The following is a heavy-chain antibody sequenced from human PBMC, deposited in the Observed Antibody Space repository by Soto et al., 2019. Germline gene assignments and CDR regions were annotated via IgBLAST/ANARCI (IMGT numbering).Heavy chain of an antibody. CDR2: ISYDGSNK. CDR3: AKDHMDGYKYYFDS. CDR1: GFTFSSYD. V-gene: IGHV3-30*18. J-gene: IGHJ4*02. D-gene: IGHD5-12*01. Sequence: QVQLVESGGGVVQPGRSLRLSCAASGFTFSSYDMHWVRQAPGKGLEWVAVISYDGSNKYYADSVKGRFTISRDNSKNTLYLQMNSLRAEDTAVYYCAKDHMDGYKYYFDSWGQGTLVTVSS.